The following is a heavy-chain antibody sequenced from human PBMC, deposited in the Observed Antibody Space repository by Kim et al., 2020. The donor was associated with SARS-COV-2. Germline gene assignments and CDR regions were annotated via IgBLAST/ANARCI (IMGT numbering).Heavy chain of an antibody. Sequence: GGSLRLSCAASGFTFSSYSMNWVRQAPGKGLEWVSSISSSSSYIYYADSVKGRFTISRDNAKNSLYLQMNSLRAEDTPVYYCARDRYYYDSSGFDYWGQGTLVTVSS. CDR3: ARDRYYYDSSGFDY. CDR1: GFTFSSYS. CDR2: ISSSSSYI. J-gene: IGHJ4*02. V-gene: IGHV3-21*01. D-gene: IGHD3-22*01.